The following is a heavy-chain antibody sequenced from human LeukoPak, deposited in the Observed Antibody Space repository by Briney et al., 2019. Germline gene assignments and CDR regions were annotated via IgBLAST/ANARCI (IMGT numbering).Heavy chain of an antibody. V-gene: IGHV1-69*13. Sequence: SVKVSCTASGGTFSRYAISWVRQAPGQGLEWMGGIIPMFGIANYAQKFQGRVTITADESTSTAYMELSSLRSEDTAVYYCARDRPYTGGWRGFDYWGQGTLVTVSS. D-gene: IGHD6-19*01. CDR3: ARDRPYTGGWRGFDY. J-gene: IGHJ4*02. CDR1: GGTFSRYA. CDR2: IIPMFGIA.